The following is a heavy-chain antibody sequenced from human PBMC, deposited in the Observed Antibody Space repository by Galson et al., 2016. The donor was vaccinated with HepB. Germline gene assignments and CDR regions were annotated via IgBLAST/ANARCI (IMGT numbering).Heavy chain of an antibody. V-gene: IGHV3-53*01. CDR1: GFTVSSTY. Sequence: SLRLSCAASGFTVSSTYMSWVRQAPGKGLEWISVIFSGGSTYYADSVKGRFTISRDNSKNTVYLEMNSLRAEDTAVYYCARDSLRFFDWLAYWGQGTLVTVSS. CDR3: ARDSLRFFDWLAY. CDR2: IFSGGST. J-gene: IGHJ4*02. D-gene: IGHD3-9*01.